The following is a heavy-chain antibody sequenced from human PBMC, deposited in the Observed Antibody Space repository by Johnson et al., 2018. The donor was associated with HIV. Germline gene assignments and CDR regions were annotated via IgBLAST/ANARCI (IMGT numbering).Heavy chain of an antibody. CDR2: ITSSGTSS. CDR1: GFTFSDYY. CDR3: ARGGSIAARREAFDI. V-gene: IGHV3-11*04. D-gene: IGHD6-6*01. Sequence: QVQLVESGGGLVKPGGSLRLSCAASGFTFSDYYMIWIRQAPGKGLEWLSYITSSGTSSYYADSVKGRLTISRDNAKNSLYLQMNSLRAEDTAVYYCARGGSIAARREAFDIWVQGTMVTVSS. J-gene: IGHJ3*02.